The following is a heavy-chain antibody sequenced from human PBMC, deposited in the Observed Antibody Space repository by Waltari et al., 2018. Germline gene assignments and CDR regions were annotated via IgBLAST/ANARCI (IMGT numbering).Heavy chain of an antibody. CDR2: IYFTGST. Sequence: QVQLQESGPGLVKPSETLSPTCTVSGGSISNHSWSWIRQPPEKGLEWIGYIYFTGSTNYNPSLKSRVTISVDTSKNQFSLKVTSVTAADTAVYYCARGGSGLNSWGQGTLVTVSS. CDR1: GGSISNHS. D-gene: IGHD2-15*01. J-gene: IGHJ4*02. CDR3: ARGGSGLNS. V-gene: IGHV4-59*11.